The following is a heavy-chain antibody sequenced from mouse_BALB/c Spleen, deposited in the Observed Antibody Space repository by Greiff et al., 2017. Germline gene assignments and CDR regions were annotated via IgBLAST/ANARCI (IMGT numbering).Heavy chain of an antibody. J-gene: IGHJ2*01. Sequence: FPGNKLEYIGNTFYSGITYYNPSLESRTYITRDTSKNQFSLKLSSVTTEDTATYYCARGGYDPYYFDYWGQGTTLTVSS. V-gene: IGHV3-3*02. CDR3: ARGGYDPYYFDY. CDR2: TFYSGIT. D-gene: IGHD2-2*01.